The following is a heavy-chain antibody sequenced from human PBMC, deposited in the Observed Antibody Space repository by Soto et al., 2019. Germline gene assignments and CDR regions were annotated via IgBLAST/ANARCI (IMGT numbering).Heavy chain of an antibody. CDR1: GFSLSDPKMG. J-gene: IGHJ3*02. CDR3: VRKLGGGTFDI. V-gene: IGHV2-26*01. CDR2: VCSNDEH. Sequence: QVTLKESRPVLAKPTETLTLTCTVSGFSLSDPKMGVSWIRQPPAKALELLAHVCSNDEHSYNTSLKSRLTIFKDTSKNQVVLIMTNMDPVDTATYYCVRKLGGGTFDIWGQGTMVTVSS. D-gene: IGHD3-16*01.